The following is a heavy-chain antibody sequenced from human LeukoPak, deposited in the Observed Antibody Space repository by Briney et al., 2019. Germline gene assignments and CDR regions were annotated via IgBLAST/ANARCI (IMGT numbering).Heavy chain of an antibody. Sequence: SVKVSCKASGSTFSTYAVNWVRQAPGQGLEWMGGIIPILGTSNYAQSFQGRLTITADESSGTAYMALSSLRSEDTAIYYCATTRDYYDNNGYTLLQDWGQGTLVTVSS. CDR3: ATTRDYYDNNGYTLLQD. J-gene: IGHJ1*01. CDR2: IIPILGTS. CDR1: GSTFSTYA. V-gene: IGHV1-69*01. D-gene: IGHD3-22*01.